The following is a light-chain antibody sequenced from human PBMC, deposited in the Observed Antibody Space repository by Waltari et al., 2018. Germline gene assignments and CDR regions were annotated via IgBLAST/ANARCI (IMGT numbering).Light chain of an antibody. J-gene: IGKJ3*01. CDR1: QSVDSSNHKTD. V-gene: IGKV4-1*01. CDR2: WAY. CDR3: QQYYKTPFT. Sequence: DIVMTQSPDSVAVSLGGRAPTNCRSSQSVDSSNHKTDIAWYQQKPGQPPELLIYWAYARESGVPDRFSGSGSGTEFTLTISTLQAEDVAVYYCQQYYKTPFTFGPGTKVEIK.